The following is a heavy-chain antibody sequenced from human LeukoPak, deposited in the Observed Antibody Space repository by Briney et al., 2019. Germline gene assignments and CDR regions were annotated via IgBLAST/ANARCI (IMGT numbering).Heavy chain of an antibody. J-gene: IGHJ5*02. Sequence: SETLSLTCTVSGGSISSGDYYWSWIRQLPGKGLEWIGYIYYSGSTYYNPSLKSRVTISVDTSKNQFSLKLSSVTAADTAVYYCAREKRQYGNLFDPWGQGTLVTVSS. CDR2: IYYSGST. CDR1: GGSISSGDYY. D-gene: IGHD2-2*01. CDR3: AREKRQYGNLFDP. V-gene: IGHV4-30-4*01.